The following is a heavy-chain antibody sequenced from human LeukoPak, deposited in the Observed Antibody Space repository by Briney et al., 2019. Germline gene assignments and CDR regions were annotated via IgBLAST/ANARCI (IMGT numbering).Heavy chain of an antibody. CDR1: GFTFDDYA. J-gene: IGHJ3*02. V-gene: IGHV3-9*01. CDR2: ISWNSGSI. Sequence: GRSLRLSCAASGFTFDDYAMHWVRQAPGKGLEWVSGISWNSGSIGYADSVKGRFTISRDNAKNSLYLQMNSLRAEDTALYYCAKDMGGFGESYGPYAFDIWGQGTMVTVSS. D-gene: IGHD3-10*01. CDR3: AKDMGGFGESYGPYAFDI.